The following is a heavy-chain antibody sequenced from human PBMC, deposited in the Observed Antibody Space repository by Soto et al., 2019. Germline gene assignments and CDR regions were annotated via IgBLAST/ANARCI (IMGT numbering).Heavy chain of an antibody. CDR1: GFTFSSYG. V-gene: IGHV3-33*01. CDR3: ARDGGGIKSSSWYYFDY. CDR2: IWYDGSNK. J-gene: IGHJ4*02. Sequence: QVQLVESGGGVVQPGRSLRLSCAASGFTFSSYGMHWVRQAPGKGLEWVAVIWYDGSNKYYADSVKGRFTISRDNSKNXXYLQMSSVRAEDTAVYDCARDGGGIKSSSWYYFDYWGQGTLVTVSS. D-gene: IGHD6-13*01.